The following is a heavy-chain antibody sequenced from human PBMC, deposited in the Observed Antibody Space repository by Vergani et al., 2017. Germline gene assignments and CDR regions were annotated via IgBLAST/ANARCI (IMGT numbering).Heavy chain of an antibody. D-gene: IGHD6-13*01. J-gene: IGHJ5*02. Sequence: EVQLVESGGGLVQPGGSLRLSCAASGFTLSDHVMDWVRQGPGKGLELVGRSRNKARSYTTEYSASVKRRFTISRDDSRNSLYLQMNSLKTEDTAVYYCATLPLQTQQQVTSWGQGTLVTVSS. CDR2: SRNKARSYTT. V-gene: IGHV3-72*01. CDR3: ATLPLQTQQQVTS. CDR1: GFTLSDHV.